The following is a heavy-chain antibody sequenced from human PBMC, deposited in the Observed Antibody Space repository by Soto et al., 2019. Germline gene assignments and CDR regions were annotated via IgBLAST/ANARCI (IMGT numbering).Heavy chain of an antibody. CDR2: IVPIFGTV. V-gene: IGHV1-69*06. D-gene: IGHD2-21*01. J-gene: IGHJ5*02. CDR1: GGVFSTYV. Sequence: QVQLVQSGAEVKMPGSSVNVSCKTSGGVFSTYVITWVRQAPGQGLERMGQIVPIFGTVKYAQNFQGRVTLTASKGTRTAYMELSGLRFEDTAVSSCVREGSHHRGNSGPWFDPLGQGSLVSFSS. CDR3: VREGSHHRGNSGPWFDP.